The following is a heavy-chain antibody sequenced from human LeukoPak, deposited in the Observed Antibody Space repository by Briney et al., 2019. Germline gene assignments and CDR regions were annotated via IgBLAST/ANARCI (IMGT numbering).Heavy chain of an antibody. V-gene: IGHV3-7*01. CDR3: VRMVRGPDY. D-gene: IGHD3-10*01. CDR1: GFTFSSNY. CDR2: IKEDGSEK. J-gene: IGHJ4*02. Sequence: GGSLRLSCAASGFTFSSNYMSWVRQAPGKGLEWVAHIKEDGSEKRHVDSVKGRFTISRDNGKNSLYLEMNSLSPEDTAVYYCVRMVRGPDYWGQGTLVAVSS.